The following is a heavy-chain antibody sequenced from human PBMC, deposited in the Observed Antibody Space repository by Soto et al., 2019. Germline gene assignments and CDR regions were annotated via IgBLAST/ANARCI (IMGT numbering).Heavy chain of an antibody. D-gene: IGHD6-13*01. V-gene: IGHV2-70*11. CDR2: IDWDDDK. CDR3: ARILGTAASQFYYYGRDV. CDR1: GFSLSTSGMC. J-gene: IGHJ6*02. Sequence: SGPTLVNPTQTLTLTCTFSGFSLSTSGMCVSWIRQPPGKALEWLARIDWDDDKYYSTSLKTRLTISKDTSKNQVVLTMTNMDPVDTATLYCARILGTAASQFYYYGRDVGVQGT.